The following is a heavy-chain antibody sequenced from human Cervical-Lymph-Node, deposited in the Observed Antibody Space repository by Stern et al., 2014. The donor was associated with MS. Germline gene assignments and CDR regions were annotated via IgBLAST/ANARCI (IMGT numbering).Heavy chain of an antibody. J-gene: IGHJ3*02. CDR1: GVSLSTSGVG. CDR3: AHRPPRRIAVADDAFDI. D-gene: IGHD6-19*01. Sequence: SGPTLVKPTQTLTLTCTFSGVSLSTSGVGVGWIRQPPGKALEGLALIYWDDDKRYSPSLKSRLTITKDTSKNQVVLTMTNMDPVDTATYYCAHRPPRRIAVADDAFDIWGQGTMVTVSS. V-gene: IGHV2-5*02. CDR2: IYWDDDK.